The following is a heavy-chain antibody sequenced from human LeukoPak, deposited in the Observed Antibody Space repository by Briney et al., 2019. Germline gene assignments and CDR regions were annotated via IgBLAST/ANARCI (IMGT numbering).Heavy chain of an antibody. Sequence: ASVKVSCKASGGTFSSYAISWVRQAPGQGLEWMGGIIPIFGTANYAQKFQGRVTITADESTSTAYMELSSLRSEDTAVYYCARFSLAIAVVGTYYYGMDVWGQGTTVTVSS. V-gene: IGHV1-69*13. J-gene: IGHJ6*02. CDR1: GGTFSSYA. CDR3: ARFSLAIAVVGTYYYGMDV. D-gene: IGHD6-19*01. CDR2: IIPIFGTA.